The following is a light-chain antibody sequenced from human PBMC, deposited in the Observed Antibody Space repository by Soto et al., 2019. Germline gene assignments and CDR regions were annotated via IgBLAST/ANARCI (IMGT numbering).Light chain of an antibody. J-gene: IGLJ3*02. CDR2: DVS. Sequence: QSVLTQPASVSGSPGQAITISCSGTSSDVGAFNYVSWYQQHPGKAPKLMIYDVSNRPSGVSNRFSGSKSGNTASLTISGLRAEDEADYYCASYARSTTLVVFGGGTKLTVL. V-gene: IGLV2-14*03. CDR1: SSDVGAFNY. CDR3: ASYARSTTLVV.